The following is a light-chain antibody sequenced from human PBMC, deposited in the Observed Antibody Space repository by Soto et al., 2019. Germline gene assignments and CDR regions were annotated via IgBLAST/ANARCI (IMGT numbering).Light chain of an antibody. CDR3: QTWATGIRV. Sequence: QLVLTQSPSASASLGASVKLTCTLSSGHSNYAIAWHQQQPEKGPRYLMNLNSDGSHTKGDGIPDRFSGSSSGAERYLTISSLQSEDEADYYCQTWATGIRVFGGGTKLPS. V-gene: IGLV4-69*01. J-gene: IGLJ3*02. CDR1: SGHSNYA. CDR2: LNSDGSH.